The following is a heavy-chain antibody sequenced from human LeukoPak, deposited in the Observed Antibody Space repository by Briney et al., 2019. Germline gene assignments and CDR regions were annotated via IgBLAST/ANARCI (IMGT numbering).Heavy chain of an antibody. V-gene: IGHV3-66*01. D-gene: IGHD6-13*01. CDR1: GFTVSTNY. CDR3: ARDRGGSRSDC. Sequence: GGSLTLSCAASGFTVSTNYMSWVRQAPGKGLEWVSVIYSGGTTYYADSVKGRFNISRDISKNTLYLQMNSLRAEDTAVYYCARDRGGSRSDCWGQGTLVTVSS. CDR2: IYSGGTT. J-gene: IGHJ4*02.